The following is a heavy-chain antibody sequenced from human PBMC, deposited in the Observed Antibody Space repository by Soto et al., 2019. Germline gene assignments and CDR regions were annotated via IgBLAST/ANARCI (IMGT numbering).Heavy chain of an antibody. CDR2: SRDKAQGYST. J-gene: IGHJ4*01. D-gene: IGHD6-19*01. Sequence: GSLRLSCAGPGFTLSDHYIYWVRQAPGKGLEWVGRSRDKAQGYSTAYAASVKGRFTTSRDESKNSVYLQMNSLKTEDTAVYFCARVGYSDGWIFDYWGQGTLVTVSS. CDR3: ARVGYSDGWIFDY. V-gene: IGHV3-72*01. CDR1: GFTLSDHY.